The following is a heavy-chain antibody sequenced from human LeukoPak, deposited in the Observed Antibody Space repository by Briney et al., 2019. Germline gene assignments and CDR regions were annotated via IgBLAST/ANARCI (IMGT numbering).Heavy chain of an antibody. V-gene: IGHV3-30*02. Sequence: GGSLRLSCAASGFTFSSYGMHWVRQAPGKGLEWVAFIRYDGSNKYYADSVRGRFTISRDNSKNTLYLQMNSLRAEDTAVYYRARVNSSSRGAFDYWGQGTLVTVSS. CDR1: GFTFSSYG. CDR3: ARVNSSSRGAFDY. CDR2: IRYDGSNK. J-gene: IGHJ4*02. D-gene: IGHD6-13*01.